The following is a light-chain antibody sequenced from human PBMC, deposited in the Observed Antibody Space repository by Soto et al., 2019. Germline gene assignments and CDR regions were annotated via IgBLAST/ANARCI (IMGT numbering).Light chain of an antibody. CDR1: QVISSY. CDR2: AAS. Sequence: DIQLTQSPSFLSASVGDRVTITCRASQVISSYLAWYQQKPGKAPKLLIYAASTLQSGVPSRFSGSRSGTEFTLTISSLQPEDFATYYCQHYNSYSEALGQGTKVDIK. V-gene: IGKV1-9*01. CDR3: QHYNSYSEA. J-gene: IGKJ1*01.